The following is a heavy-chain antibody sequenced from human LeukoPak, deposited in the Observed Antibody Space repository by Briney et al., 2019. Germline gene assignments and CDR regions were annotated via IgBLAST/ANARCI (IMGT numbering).Heavy chain of an antibody. CDR2: IYHSGST. J-gene: IGHJ4*02. CDR1: GYSISSGYY. V-gene: IGHV4-38-2*02. D-gene: IGHD3-10*01. CDR3: AREFGERYFDY. Sequence: SETLSLTCAASGYSISSGYYWGWIRQPPGKGLEWIGSIYHSGSTYYNPSLKSRVTISVDPSKNQFSLKLSSVTAADTAVYYCAREFGERYFDYWGQGTLVTVSS.